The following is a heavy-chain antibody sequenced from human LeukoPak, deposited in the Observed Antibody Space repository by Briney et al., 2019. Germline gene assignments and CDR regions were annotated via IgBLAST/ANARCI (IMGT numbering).Heavy chain of an antibody. D-gene: IGHD1-26*01. V-gene: IGHV4-31*03. Sequence: SETLSLTCTVSRGSISSGGYYWSWIRQHPGKGLEWIGYIYYSGSTYYNPSLKSRVTISVDTSKNQFSLKLSSVTAADTAVYYCARAAYSGSYHSDYWGQGTLVTVSS. CDR1: RGSISSGGYY. J-gene: IGHJ4*02. CDR2: IYYSGST. CDR3: ARAAYSGSYHSDY.